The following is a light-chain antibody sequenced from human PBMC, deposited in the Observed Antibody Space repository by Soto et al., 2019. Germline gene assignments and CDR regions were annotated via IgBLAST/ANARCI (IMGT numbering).Light chain of an antibody. CDR3: QQYGTSPRT. V-gene: IGKV3-20*01. J-gene: IGKJ1*01. CDR2: GAS. CDR1: QSVGTSY. Sequence: SVLTPSPGLLSLSPGERATLSCRASQSVGTSYLAWYQQKPGQAPRLVIYGASRRATGIPDRFSGSGSGTDFTLTISRLEPEDFAVYYCQQYGTSPRTFGQGTKVEIK.